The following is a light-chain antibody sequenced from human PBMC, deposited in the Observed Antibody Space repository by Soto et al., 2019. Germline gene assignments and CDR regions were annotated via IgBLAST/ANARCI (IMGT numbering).Light chain of an antibody. Sequence: DIQMTQSPSSLSASVGDRVTITCRASQGISNYLAWYQQKPGKVPKLLIYAASTLPSGVPSRFSGSGSGTDFTLTISSRQPEDVATYYGQKYNSAPWTFGQGTKVEIK. J-gene: IGKJ1*01. CDR3: QKYNSAPWT. CDR2: AAS. CDR1: QGISNY. V-gene: IGKV1-27*01.